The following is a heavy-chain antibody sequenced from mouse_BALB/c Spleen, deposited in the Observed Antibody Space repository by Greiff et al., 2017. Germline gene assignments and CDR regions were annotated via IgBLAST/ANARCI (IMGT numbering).Heavy chain of an antibody. CDR3: ARAYRNFFCAMDY. J-gene: IGHJ4*01. D-gene: IGHD2-1*01. CDR2: ICAGGST. CDR1: GFSLTSYG. V-gene: IGHV2-9*02. Sequence: QVQLKQSGPGLVAPSQSLSITCTVSGFSLTSYGVHWVRQPPGKGLEWLGVICAGGSTNYNSALMSRLSISKDNSKSQVFLKMNSLQTDDTAMYYCARAYRNFFCAMDYWGQGTSVTVSS.